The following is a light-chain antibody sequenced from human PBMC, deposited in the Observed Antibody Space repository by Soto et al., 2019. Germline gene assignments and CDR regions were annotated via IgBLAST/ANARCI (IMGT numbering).Light chain of an antibody. CDR3: QQRSNWPPIT. Sequence: EIVLTQSPATLSLSPGERATLSCRASQSVRSYLAWYQHKHGQAPRLLIYDASNRATGIPARFSGSGSGTDFTLTISSLEPEDFAVYYCQQRSNWPPITFGQGTRLEIK. J-gene: IGKJ5*01. V-gene: IGKV3-11*01. CDR1: QSVRSY. CDR2: DAS.